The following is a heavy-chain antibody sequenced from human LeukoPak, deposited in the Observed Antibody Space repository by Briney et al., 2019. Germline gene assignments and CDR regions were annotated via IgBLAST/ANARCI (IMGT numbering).Heavy chain of an antibody. CDR2: INPNSGGT. J-gene: IGHJ4*02. CDR3: ARVHYYDSSGDV. V-gene: IGHV1-2*02. Sequence: ASVKVSCKASGGTFSSYAISWVRQAPGRGLEWMGWINPNSGGTNYAQKFQGRVTMTRDTSISTAYMELSRLRSDDTAVYYCARVHYYDSSGDVWGQGTLVTVSS. D-gene: IGHD3-22*01. CDR1: GGTFSSYA.